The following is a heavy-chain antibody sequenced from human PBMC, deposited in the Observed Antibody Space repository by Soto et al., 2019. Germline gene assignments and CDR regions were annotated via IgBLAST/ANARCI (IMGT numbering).Heavy chain of an antibody. J-gene: IGHJ4*02. CDR3: AKLIAAAGTCY. V-gene: IGHV3-30*18. CDR1: GFSFSSYG. CDR2: ISYDGSNK. D-gene: IGHD6-13*01. Sequence: GWSLRLSCAASGFSFSSYGMHWVRQAPGKGLEWVAVISYDGSNKYYADSVKGRFTISRDNSKNTLYLQMNSLRAEDTAVYYCAKLIAAAGTCYWGQGT.